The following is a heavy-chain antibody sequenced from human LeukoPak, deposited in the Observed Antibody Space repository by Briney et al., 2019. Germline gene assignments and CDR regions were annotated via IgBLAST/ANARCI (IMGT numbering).Heavy chain of an antibody. V-gene: IGHV3-23*01. D-gene: IGHD1-26*01. J-gene: IGHJ4*02. CDR2: ITTSGDGT. Sequence: GGSLRLSCAASGFTFSSLSMSWVRQAPGKGLEWVSSITTSGDGTYYAASVKGRFTISRDNSKNTLSLQMNSLRAEDTAIYYCAKDSPVATRWGQGTLVTVSS. CDR1: GFTFSSLS. CDR3: AKDSPVATR.